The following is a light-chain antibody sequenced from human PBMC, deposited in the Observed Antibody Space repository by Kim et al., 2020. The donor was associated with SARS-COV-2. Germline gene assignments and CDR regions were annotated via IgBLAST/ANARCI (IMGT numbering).Light chain of an antibody. J-gene: IGKJ4*01. CDR1: QSVSTY. CDR2: DAS. Sequence: LSPGARATLSCRASQSVSTYLAWYQHKPGQAPRLLIHDASNRATGVPPRFSGGGSGTDFTLTISSLEPEDFAIYYCQQRSNWPPTFGGGTKVDIK. V-gene: IGKV3-11*01. CDR3: QQRSNWPPT.